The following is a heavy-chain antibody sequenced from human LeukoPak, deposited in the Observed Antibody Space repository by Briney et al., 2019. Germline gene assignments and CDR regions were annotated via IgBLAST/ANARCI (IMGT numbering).Heavy chain of an antibody. J-gene: IGHJ5*02. Sequence: GGSLRLSCTASGFTFGDYAMSWFRQAPGKGLEWVGFIISKAYGGTTEYAASVKGRFTISIDDSKSIAYLQMNSLKTEDTAVYYCTRAYTQLGFDPWGQGTLVTVSS. CDR2: IISKAYGGTT. D-gene: IGHD2-2*01. CDR1: GFTFGDYA. CDR3: TRAYTQLGFDP. V-gene: IGHV3-49*03.